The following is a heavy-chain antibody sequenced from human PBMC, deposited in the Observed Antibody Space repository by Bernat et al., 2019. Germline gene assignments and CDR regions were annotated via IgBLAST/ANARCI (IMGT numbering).Heavy chain of an antibody. J-gene: IGHJ4*02. CDR2: INHSGST. CDR1: GGSFSGYY. CDR3: ARGGYRGATKRAFDY. Sequence: QVQLQQWGAGLLKPSETLSLTCAVYGGSFSGYYWSWIRQPPGKGLEWIGEINHSGSTNYNPSLKSRVTISVDTSKNQFSLKLSSVTAADTVVYYCARGGYRGATKRAFDYWGQGTLVTVSS. V-gene: IGHV4-34*01. D-gene: IGHD1-26*01.